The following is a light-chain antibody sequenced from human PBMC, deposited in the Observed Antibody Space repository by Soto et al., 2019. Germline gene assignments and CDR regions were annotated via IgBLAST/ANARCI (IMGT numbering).Light chain of an antibody. J-gene: IGKJ1*01. V-gene: IGKV1-5*03. CDR3: QHYNSYSEA. CDR2: KAS. Sequence: DIQMTQSPSTLSGSVGDRVTITCRASQTISSWLAWYQQKPGKAPKLLIYKASTLKSGVPSRFSVSGSGTEFTLTISCLQSDDFASYYCQHYNSYSEACGQGTQVELK. CDR1: QTISSW.